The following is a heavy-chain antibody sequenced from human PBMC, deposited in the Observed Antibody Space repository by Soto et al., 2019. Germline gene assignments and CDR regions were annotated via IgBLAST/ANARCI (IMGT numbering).Heavy chain of an antibody. V-gene: IGHV3-53*02. J-gene: IGHJ4*02. D-gene: IGHD6-6*01. CDR2: IYNGGGT. Sequence: EVQLVETGGGLIQPGGSLRLSCAASGFTVSGNYMSWVRQAPGKVLEWVSVIYNGGGTYYADSVKGRFTISRDNSKNTMYLQMNSLRAEDTAVYYCASTRGSSYDYWGQGTLVTVSS. CDR1: GFTVSGNY. CDR3: ASTRGSSYDY.